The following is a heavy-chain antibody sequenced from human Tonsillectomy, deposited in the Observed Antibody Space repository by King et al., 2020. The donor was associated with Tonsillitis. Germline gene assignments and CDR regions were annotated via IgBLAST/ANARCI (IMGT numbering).Heavy chain of an antibody. D-gene: IGHD5-18*01. Sequence: QRQLVQSGAEVKKPGASVKISCKASGYTFTSYYMHWVRQAPGQGLEWMGTINPRDGTTRFSQKFQGSVSLTRDTSTSTVYMELSSLRSEDTAVYYCARSTVQLWLSDYWGQGTLVTVSS. CDR3: ARSTVQLWLSDY. CDR2: INPRDGTT. V-gene: IGHV1-46*01. CDR1: GYTFTSYY. J-gene: IGHJ4*02.